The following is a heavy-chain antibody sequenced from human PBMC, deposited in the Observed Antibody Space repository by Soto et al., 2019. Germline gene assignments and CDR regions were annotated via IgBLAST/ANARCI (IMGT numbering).Heavy chain of an antibody. D-gene: IGHD6-19*01. CDR1: GFTFSSYA. Sequence: EVQLLESGGGLVQPGGSLRLSCAASGFTFSSYAMSWVRQAPGKGLEWVSAISVSGGSTYYADSVKGRFTISRDNSKNTLYLQMNSLRAEDTAVYYCAKASFEQWLVSDYGGQGTLVTVSS. CDR2: ISVSGGST. J-gene: IGHJ4*02. V-gene: IGHV3-23*01. CDR3: AKASFEQWLVSDY.